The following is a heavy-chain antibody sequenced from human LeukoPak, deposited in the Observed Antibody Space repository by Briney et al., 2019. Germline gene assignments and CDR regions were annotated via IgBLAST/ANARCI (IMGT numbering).Heavy chain of an antibody. V-gene: IGHV3-33*01. Sequence: GGSLRRSCAASGFTFSTYGMHWVRQAPGKGLEWVAVIWYDGSNTYYADSVKGRFTISRDNSKNTLSLQMNSLRAEDTAVYYCARDLRKGAHFDYWGQGTLVTVSS. CDR3: ARDLRKGAHFDY. CDR2: IWYDGSNT. CDR1: GFTFSTYG. J-gene: IGHJ4*02. D-gene: IGHD1-26*01.